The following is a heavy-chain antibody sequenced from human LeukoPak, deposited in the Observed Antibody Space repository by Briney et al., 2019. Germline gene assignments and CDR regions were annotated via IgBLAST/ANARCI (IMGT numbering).Heavy chain of an antibody. V-gene: IGHV3-23*01. CDR3: ARRAGANPHPYDY. J-gene: IGHJ4*02. Sequence: GGSLRLSCAASGFTFSSYAMSWVRQAPGKGLEWVSAISGSGGSTHYSDSVKGRFTISRDNSKNTLYLQMNSLRAEDTAVYYFARRAGANPHPYDYWGQGTLVTVS. CDR1: GFTFSSYA. CDR2: ISGSGGST. D-gene: IGHD4/OR15-4a*01.